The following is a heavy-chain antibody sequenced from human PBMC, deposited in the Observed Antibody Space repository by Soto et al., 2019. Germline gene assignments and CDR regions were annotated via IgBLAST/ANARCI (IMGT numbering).Heavy chain of an antibody. D-gene: IGHD3-10*01. V-gene: IGHV4-59*01. J-gene: IGHJ5*02. CDR2: VYHSWST. CDR3: ARFGTSPNGNWFDP. CDR1: VGSISSDY. Sequence: PSETLSLTCTVSVGSISSDYGNWMRQPPGKGLEWIGYVYHSWSTKYNPSLKSRVTISVDTSKNQLSLKLSSVTAADTAVYYCARFGTSPNGNWFDPWGQGTLVTVSS.